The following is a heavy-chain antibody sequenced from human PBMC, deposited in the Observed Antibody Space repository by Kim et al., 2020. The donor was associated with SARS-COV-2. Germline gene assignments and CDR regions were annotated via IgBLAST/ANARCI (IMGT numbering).Heavy chain of an antibody. CDR2: IKQDGSEK. CDR3: ARDSVGYWGSLDY. CDR1: GFTFSNFW. Sequence: GGSLRLSCAASGFTFSNFWMTWVRQAPGEGLEWVANIKQDGSEKYYVDSVRGRFTISRDNAKNSLYLQMSSLRAEDTAVYYCARDSVGYWGSLDYWGQGTLVTVSS. J-gene: IGHJ4*02. V-gene: IGHV3-7*01. D-gene: IGHD3-16*01.